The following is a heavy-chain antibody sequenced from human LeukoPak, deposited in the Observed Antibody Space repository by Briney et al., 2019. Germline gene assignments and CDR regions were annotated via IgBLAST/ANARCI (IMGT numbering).Heavy chain of an antibody. J-gene: IGHJ1*01. CDR2: ITPMFGTA. V-gene: IGHV1-69*13. Sequence: SVKVSCKASGGTFSSYAISWVRQAPGQGLEWMGGITPMFGTAKYAQKFQGRVTITADESTSTAYMELSSLRSEDTAVYYCARDSSEFRSLIFHWGQGTLVTVSS. CDR1: GGTFSSYA. CDR3: ARDSSEFRSLIFH. D-gene: IGHD3-9*01.